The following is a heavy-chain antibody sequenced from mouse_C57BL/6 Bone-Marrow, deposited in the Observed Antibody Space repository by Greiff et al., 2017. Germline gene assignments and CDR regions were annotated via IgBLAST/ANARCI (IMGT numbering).Heavy chain of an antibody. D-gene: IGHD2-1*01. CDR2: IDPANGNT. CDR1: GFNIKNTY. Sequence: EVQLQQSVAELVRPGASVKLSCTASGFNIKNTYMHWVKQRPEPGLEWIGRIDPANGNTKYAPKFQGKATITADTSTNTAYLQLSSLTSEDTAIYYCASQIYYVLPFDYWGQGTTLTVSS. V-gene: IGHV14-3*01. J-gene: IGHJ2*01. CDR3: ASQIYYVLPFDY.